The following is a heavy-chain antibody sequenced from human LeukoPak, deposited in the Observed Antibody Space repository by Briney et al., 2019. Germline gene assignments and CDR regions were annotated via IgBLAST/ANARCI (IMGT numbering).Heavy chain of an antibody. CDR2: IKQDGSEK. V-gene: IGHV3-7*01. Sequence: GGSLRLSCAAFGFTFSSYWMSWVRQAPGKGLEWVANIKQDGSEKYYVDSVKGRFTISRDNAKNSLYLQMNSLRAEDTAVYYCARDLRELPMFDYWGQGTLVTVSS. D-gene: IGHD1-26*01. CDR3: ARDLRELPMFDY. J-gene: IGHJ4*02. CDR1: GFTFSSYW.